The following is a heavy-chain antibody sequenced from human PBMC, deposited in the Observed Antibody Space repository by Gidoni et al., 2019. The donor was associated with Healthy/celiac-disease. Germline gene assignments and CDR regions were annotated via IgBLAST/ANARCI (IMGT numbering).Heavy chain of an antibody. J-gene: IGHJ4*02. CDR1: GYTFTSYD. V-gene: IGHV1-8*01. CDR3: ARRYCSSTSCPPGY. D-gene: IGHD2-2*01. CDR2: MNPNSGNT. Sequence: QVQLVQSGAEVKKPVASVKVSCKASGYTFTSYDINWVRQATGQGLEWMGWMNPNSGNTGYAQKFQGRVTMTRNTSISTAYMELSSLRSEDTAVYYCARRYCSSTSCPPGYWGQGTLVTVSS.